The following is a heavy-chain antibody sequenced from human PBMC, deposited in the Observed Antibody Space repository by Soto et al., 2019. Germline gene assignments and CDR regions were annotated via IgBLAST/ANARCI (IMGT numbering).Heavy chain of an antibody. CDR2: INHSGST. J-gene: IGHJ2*01. V-gene: IGHV4-34*01. CDR3: ARGMKKPRWYFDL. Sequence: QVQLQQWGAGLLKHSETLSLTCAVYGGSFSGYYSSWIRQPPGKGLEWIGEINHSGSTNYNPSLKSRVTISVDTSKNQFSLKLSSVTAADTAVYYCARGMKKPRWYFDLWGRGTLVTVSS. CDR1: GGSFSGYY.